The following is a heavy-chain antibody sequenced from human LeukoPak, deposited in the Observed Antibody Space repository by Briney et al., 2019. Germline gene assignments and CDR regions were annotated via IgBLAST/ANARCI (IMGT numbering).Heavy chain of an antibody. CDR3: ARGRAAAALFWFDP. CDR1: GGSISSGCYY. D-gene: IGHD6-13*01. CDR2: IYYSGST. Sequence: SETLSLTCTVSGGSISSGCYYWSWIRQHPGKGLEWIGYIYYSGSTYYNPSLKSRVTISVDTSKNQFSLKLSSVTAADTAVYYCARGRAAAALFWFDPWGQGTLVTVSS. V-gene: IGHV4-31*03. J-gene: IGHJ5*02.